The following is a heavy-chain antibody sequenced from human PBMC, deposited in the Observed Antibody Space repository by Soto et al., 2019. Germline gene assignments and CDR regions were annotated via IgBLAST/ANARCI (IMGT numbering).Heavy chain of an antibody. CDR1: GGSISTSNW. J-gene: IGHJ4*02. Sequence: QVQLQESGPGLVKPSGTLSLTCAVSGGSISTSNWWSWVRQPPGKGLEWIGEVYRTGSTNYNPSLESRLTISVEKYKNQFSLKLTSVTAADTAVYYCARARATIAAAAIFDCWGQGTLVTVSS. V-gene: IGHV4-4*02. CDR2: VYRTGST. CDR3: ARARATIAAAAIFDC. D-gene: IGHD6-13*01.